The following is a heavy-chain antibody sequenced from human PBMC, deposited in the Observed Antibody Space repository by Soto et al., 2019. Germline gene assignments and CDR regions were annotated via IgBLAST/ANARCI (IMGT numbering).Heavy chain of an antibody. CDR1: GFSLSTRAVG. CDR3: ARRQDLGAFDI. V-gene: IGHV2-5*01. J-gene: IGHJ3*02. Sequence: SGPTLVNPTQTLTLTCTFSGFSLSTRAVGVGWIRQPPGKALEWLALIYWNDDQRYSPSLKNRLTITRDTSKNHVVLTMTNMDPADTATYYCARRQDLGAFDIWGQGTMVTVSS. D-gene: IGHD7-27*01. CDR2: IYWNDDQ.